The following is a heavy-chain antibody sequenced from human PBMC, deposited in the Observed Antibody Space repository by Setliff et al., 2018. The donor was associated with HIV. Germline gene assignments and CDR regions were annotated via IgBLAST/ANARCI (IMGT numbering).Heavy chain of an antibody. Sequence: GGSLRLSCAASELTFSTHAIHWVRQAPGKGLEWVAVISYDGTNIYYGDSVKGRFTISRDNSKKTLYLQMNSLSGDDTAVYYCAKTSSSSEYYFDYWGQGTLVTVSS. D-gene: IGHD6-13*01. CDR2: ISYDGTNI. CDR1: ELTFSTHA. CDR3: AKTSSSSEYYFDY. V-gene: IGHV3-30-3*02. J-gene: IGHJ4*02.